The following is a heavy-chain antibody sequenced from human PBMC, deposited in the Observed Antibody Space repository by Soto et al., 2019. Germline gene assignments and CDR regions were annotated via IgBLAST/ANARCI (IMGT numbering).Heavy chain of an antibody. J-gene: IGHJ2*01. CDR1: GFSVSDNY. D-gene: IGHD2-15*01. V-gene: IGHV3-53*01. Sequence: EVRLVESGGGLIQPGGSLTVSCAASGFSVSDNYMSWVRQPPGKGLEWVSVIYRGGTIFYADSVKGRFIISRDSSKNTMYLQMNTLRGEDTATYYCARVSCSGGGCYPAWDFDLWGRGTLVTVSS. CDR3: ARVSCSGGGCYPAWDFDL. CDR2: IYRGGTI.